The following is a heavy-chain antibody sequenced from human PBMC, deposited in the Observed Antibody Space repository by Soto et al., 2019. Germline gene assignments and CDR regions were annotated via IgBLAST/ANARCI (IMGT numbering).Heavy chain of an antibody. CDR3: ARGRYFLTGRCFPNWFDS. D-gene: IGHD3-9*01. V-gene: IGHV4-30-4*01. CDR2: IYKSTTT. CDR1: GDSISTVDYF. Sequence: TSETLSLTCSVSGDSISTVDYFWAWIRQPPGQALEYIGYIYKSTTTYYNPSFESRVAISLDTSKSQFSLNVTSVTAADTAVYFCARGRYFLTGRCFPNWFDSWGQGTLVTVSS. J-gene: IGHJ5*01.